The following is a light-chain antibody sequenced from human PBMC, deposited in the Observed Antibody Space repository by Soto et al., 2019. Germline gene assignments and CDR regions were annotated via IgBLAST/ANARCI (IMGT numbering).Light chain of an antibody. V-gene: IGKV3-11*01. J-gene: IGKJ1*01. CDR3: QQSGNRPPWT. Sequence: EIVITQSPGTLSLSPGERATLSCRASQSVGQYLVWYQQKPGHAPRLLIYDASNSATGIPDRFSGSASGTDFTITIRRLEAADLAVYYGQQSGNRPPWTVGKGTKGDIK. CDR1: QSVGQY. CDR2: DAS.